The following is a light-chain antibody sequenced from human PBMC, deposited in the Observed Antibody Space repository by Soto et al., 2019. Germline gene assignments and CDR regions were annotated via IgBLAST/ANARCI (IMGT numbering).Light chain of an antibody. V-gene: IGKV1-39*01. J-gene: IGKJ1*01. CDR2: AAS. CDR1: QNIRTY. Sequence: DIPMTQSPRFLSASVGDRVTITCRASQNIRTYLTWYQQKPGKGPTVLIYAASTLQRGVPSRFSGSTTGTDFTLAITGLQPEDSSTYYCQQTLRVPRTFGLGTKVEIK. CDR3: QQTLRVPRT.